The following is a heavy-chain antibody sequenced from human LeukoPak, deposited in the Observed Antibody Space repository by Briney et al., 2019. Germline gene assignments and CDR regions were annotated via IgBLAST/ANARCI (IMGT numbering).Heavy chain of an antibody. CDR3: ARVPTVTFFDY. J-gene: IGHJ4*02. D-gene: IGHD4-17*01. CDR2: INHSGST. Sequence: SETLSLTCAVYGGSFSGYYWSWIRQPPGKGLEWIGEINHSGSTNYNPSLKSRVTISVDTSKSQFSLKLSSVTAADTAVYYCARVPTVTFFDYWGQGTLVTVSS. CDR1: GGSFSGYY. V-gene: IGHV4-34*01.